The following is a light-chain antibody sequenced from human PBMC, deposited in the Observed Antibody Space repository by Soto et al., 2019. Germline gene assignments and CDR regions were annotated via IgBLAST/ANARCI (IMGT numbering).Light chain of an antibody. CDR1: QDINNY. J-gene: IGKJ5*01. V-gene: IGKV1-33*01. CDR3: HQYDSLPPT. CDR2: DAT. Sequence: DIQMSQSPSSLSASIGDRVTITCQASQDINNYLNWYQQKPGKAPKLLIFDATNLETGVPSRFSGGGSRTHFSFTISLLQPEDFAAYYCHQYDSLPPTFGQGTLLEVK.